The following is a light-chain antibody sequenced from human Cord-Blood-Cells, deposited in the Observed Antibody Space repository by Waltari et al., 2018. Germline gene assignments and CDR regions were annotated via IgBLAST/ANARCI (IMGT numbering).Light chain of an antibody. CDR2: DVS. CDR1: SSDVGGYNY. CDR3: CSYAGSYTFSWV. V-gene: IGLV2-11*01. Sequence: QSALTQSRSVSGSPGQSVTISCTGTSSDVGGYNYVSWYQQHPGKAPKLMIYDVSKRPSGVPDRFSGSKSCNTASLTISGLQAEDEADYYCCSYAGSYTFSWVFGGGTKLTVL. J-gene: IGLJ3*02.